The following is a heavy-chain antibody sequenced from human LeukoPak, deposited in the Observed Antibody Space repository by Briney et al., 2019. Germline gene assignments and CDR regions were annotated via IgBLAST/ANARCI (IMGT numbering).Heavy chain of an antibody. CDR2: ISGDGTAR. CDR3: VRGRGSYGWFDP. Sequence: PGGSLRLSCAASGFTSSSYWMHWVRQVPGKGLVWVSRISGDGTARNYADSVKGRFTVSRDDAKNTVDLQMKSLRGEDTAVYYCVRGRGSYGWFDPWGQGTLVTVSS. CDR1: GFTSSSYW. D-gene: IGHD3-10*01. J-gene: IGHJ5*02. V-gene: IGHV3-74*01.